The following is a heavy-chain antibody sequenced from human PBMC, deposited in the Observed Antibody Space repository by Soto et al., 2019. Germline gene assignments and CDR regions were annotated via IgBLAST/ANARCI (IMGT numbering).Heavy chain of an antibody. D-gene: IGHD3-10*01. J-gene: IGHJ3*02. CDR2: ISAYNGNT. CDR3: ARGVVRGVMRQNDAFDI. CDR1: GYTFTSYG. Sequence: ASVKVSCKASGYTFTSYGISWVRQAPGQGLEWMGWISAYNGNTDYAQKLQGRVTMTTDTSTSTAYMELRSLRSDDTAVYYCARGVVRGVMRQNDAFDIWGQGTMVTVSS. V-gene: IGHV1-18*01.